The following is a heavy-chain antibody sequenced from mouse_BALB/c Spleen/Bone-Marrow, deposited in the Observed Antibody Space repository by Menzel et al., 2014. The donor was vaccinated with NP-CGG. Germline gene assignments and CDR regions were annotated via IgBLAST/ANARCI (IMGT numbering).Heavy chain of an antibody. CDR1: GYTFTDTW. CDR3: ARDY. V-gene: IGHV1-7*01. CDR2: INPSTGYA. J-gene: IGHJ2*01. Sequence: VQLQQSGPELAKPGASVKMSCKASGYTFTDTWIHWIKQRPGQGLEWIGYINPSTGYAEYNQNFKNKATLTVDKSSSTAYMQLSSLTSEDSAVYYCARDYWGKAPLSQSPQ.